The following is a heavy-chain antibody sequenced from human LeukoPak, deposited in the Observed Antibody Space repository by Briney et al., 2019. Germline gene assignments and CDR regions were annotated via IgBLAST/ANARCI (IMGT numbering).Heavy chain of an antibody. D-gene: IGHD2-21*02. CDR2: INPNSGGT. J-gene: IGHJ5*02. CDR3: ATTTGQSVAATAYH. V-gene: IGHV1-2*02. CDR1: GYTFTDYY. Sequence: GASVKVSCKASGYTFTDYYIHWVRQAPGQGLEWMGWINPNSGGTNYAQKFQGRVTMTRDTSISTAYMELSRLRSDDTAVYYCATTTGQSVAATAYHWGLGTLVTVSS.